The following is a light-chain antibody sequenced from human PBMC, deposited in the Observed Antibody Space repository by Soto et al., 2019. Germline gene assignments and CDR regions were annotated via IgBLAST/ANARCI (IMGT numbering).Light chain of an antibody. V-gene: IGKV3-11*01. J-gene: IGKJ4*01. CDR2: DAS. Sequence: EIVLTQSPATLSLSPGTRATLSCRASQSIGNCLAWYQQKPGQPPRLLIYDASNRATGIPARPSGRGFGTGFTLSIDSLEREDFAVYYWQQRSKWPLSFGGGTKVDIK. CDR1: QSIGNC. CDR3: QQRSKWPLS.